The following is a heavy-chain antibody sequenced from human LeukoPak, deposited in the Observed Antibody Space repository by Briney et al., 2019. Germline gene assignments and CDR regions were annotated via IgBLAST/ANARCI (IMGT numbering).Heavy chain of an antibody. CDR1: GYTFTSYY. D-gene: IGHD3-9*01. CDR2: INPSGGST. Sequence: ASVKVSCKASGYTFTSYYMHWVRQAPGQGLEWMGIINPSGGSTSYAQKFQGRVTMTRDTSTSTVYMELSSLRSEDTAVYYCARGDYDILTGYYCDYWGQGTLVTVSS. V-gene: IGHV1-46*01. CDR3: ARGDYDILTGYYCDY. J-gene: IGHJ4*02.